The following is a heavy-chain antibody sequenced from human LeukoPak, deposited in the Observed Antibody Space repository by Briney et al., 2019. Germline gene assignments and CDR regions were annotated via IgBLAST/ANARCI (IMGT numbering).Heavy chain of an antibody. V-gene: IGHV4-34*01. CDR1: GGSLSGYY. D-gene: IGHD2-2*01. Sequence: SETLSLTWAVYGGSLSGYYWSWIRQPPGKGLEWIGEINHSGSTNYNPSLKSRVTISVDTSKNQFSLKLSSVTAADTAVYYCARGAGYCSSTSCPQAPYYYYYMDVWGKGTTVTVSS. J-gene: IGHJ6*03. CDR3: ARGAGYCSSTSCPQAPYYYYYMDV. CDR2: INHSGST.